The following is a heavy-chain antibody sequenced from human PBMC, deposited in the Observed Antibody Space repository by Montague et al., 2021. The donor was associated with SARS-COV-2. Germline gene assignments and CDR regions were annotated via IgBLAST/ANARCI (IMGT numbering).Heavy chain of an antibody. Sequence: SETLSLTCAVYTDSFSGYYWSWIRQIPGKGLEWIGEITHSGSTNHNPSLQSRVTISVDKSKKQVSLKLRSLTAADTAVYYCARGADYDFWGGFLRYKWFGPWGQGNPVIVS. D-gene: IGHD3-3*01. CDR3: ARGADYDFWGGFLRYKWFGP. J-gene: IGHJ5*02. V-gene: IGHV4-34*01. CDR1: TDSFSGYY. CDR2: ITHSGST.